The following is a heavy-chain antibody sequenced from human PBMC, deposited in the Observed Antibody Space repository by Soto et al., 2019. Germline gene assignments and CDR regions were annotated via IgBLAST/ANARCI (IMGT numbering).Heavy chain of an antibody. Sequence: EVQLLESGGGLVQPGGSLRLSCAASGFTFSSYAMSWVRQAPGKGLEWVSAISGSGGSTYYADSVKGRFTISRDNSKNTLYLQMNSLRAEDTAVYYCAPSPVDYYDSSGPSGVFDYWGQGTLVTVSS. CDR3: APSPVDYYDSSGPSGVFDY. V-gene: IGHV3-23*01. J-gene: IGHJ4*02. D-gene: IGHD3-22*01. CDR2: ISGSGGST. CDR1: GFTFSSYA.